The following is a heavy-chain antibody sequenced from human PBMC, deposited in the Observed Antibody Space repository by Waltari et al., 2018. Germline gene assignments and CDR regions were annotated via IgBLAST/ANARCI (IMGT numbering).Heavy chain of an antibody. Sequence: EVQLVESGGGLVQPGGSLRLSCAASGFTVSSNYMSWVRQAPGKGLEWVSVIYSGGSTYYADSVKGRFTISRHNSKNTLYLQMNSLRAEDTAVYYCARDPGRRLTYWYFDLWGRGTLVTVSS. CDR2: IYSGGST. CDR1: GFTVSSNY. CDR3: ARDPGRRLTYWYFDL. J-gene: IGHJ2*01. V-gene: IGHV3-53*04.